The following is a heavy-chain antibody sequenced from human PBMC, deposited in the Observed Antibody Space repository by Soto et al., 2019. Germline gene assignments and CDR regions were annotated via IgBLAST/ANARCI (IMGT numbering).Heavy chain of an antibody. D-gene: IGHD3-22*01. J-gene: IGHJ4*02. V-gene: IGHV4-34*01. CDR2: INHSGST. CDR1: GGSFSGYY. CDR3: ARGPGSGYYFMPQVGPHSRGRKYYFDY. Sequence: SETLSLTCAVYGGSFSGYYWSWIRRPPGKGLEWIGEINHSGSTNNNPSLKSRVTISVDTSKNQFSLKLSSVTAADTAVYYCARGPGSGYYFMPQVGPHSRGRKYYFDYWGQGTLVTVSS.